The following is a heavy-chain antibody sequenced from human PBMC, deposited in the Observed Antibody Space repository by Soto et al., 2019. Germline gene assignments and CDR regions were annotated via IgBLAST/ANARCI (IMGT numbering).Heavy chain of an antibody. D-gene: IGHD5-12*01. J-gene: IGHJ4*02. CDR1: GVSFSGYY. CDR2: INHSGST. V-gene: IGHV4-34*01. Sequence: SETLPLTCAVYGVSFSGYYWIWIRQPPGKGLEWIGEINHSGSTNYNPSLKSRVTISVDTSKNQFSLKLSSVTAADTAVYYCARERGYSGYDQGKNFDYWGQGTLLTVSS. CDR3: ARERGYSGYDQGKNFDY.